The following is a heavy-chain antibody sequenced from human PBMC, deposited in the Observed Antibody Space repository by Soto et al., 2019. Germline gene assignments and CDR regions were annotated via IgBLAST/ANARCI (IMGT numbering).Heavy chain of an antibody. D-gene: IGHD6-6*01. CDR2: VYPGDSDT. J-gene: IGHJ4*02. Sequence: PGESLKISCKGSGYSFTRDWIGWVRQMPGKGLELMGVVYPGDSDTRYSPSFQGQVTISADKSITTAYLQWSSLKASDPAMYYCTTREQLYTFDSWGQGTLVTVSS. CDR3: TTREQLYTFDS. CDR1: GYSFTRDW. V-gene: IGHV5-51*01.